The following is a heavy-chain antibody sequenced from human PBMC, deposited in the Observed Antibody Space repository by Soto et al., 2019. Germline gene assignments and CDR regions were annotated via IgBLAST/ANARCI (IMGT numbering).Heavy chain of an antibody. J-gene: IGHJ6*02. CDR3: ARVRGRTESAPSGMDL. D-gene: IGHD5-12*01. CDR2: INQSGNS. Sequence: SDTLSITCALCDGSFREYYWNWIRQTPGKGLEWIGEINQSGNSNYKPSLRNRVTMSVDPSKKQVSLKLTSVTAADTAIYYCARVRGRTESAPSGMDLWGQGTTVTVSS. V-gene: IGHV4-34*01. CDR1: DGSFREYY.